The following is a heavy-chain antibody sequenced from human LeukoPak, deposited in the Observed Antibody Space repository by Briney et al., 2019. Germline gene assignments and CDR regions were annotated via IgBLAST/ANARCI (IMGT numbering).Heavy chain of an antibody. J-gene: IGHJ4*02. Sequence: PSETLSLTCTVSGGSISSSSYYWGWIRQPPGKGLEWIGYIYYSGSTNYNPSLKSRVTISVDTSKNQFSLKLSSVTAADTAVYYCARADSRYGSGSTLNHWGQGTLVTVSS. CDR2: IYYSGST. D-gene: IGHD3-10*01. CDR3: ARADSRYGSGSTLNH. V-gene: IGHV4-61*05. CDR1: GGSISSSSYY.